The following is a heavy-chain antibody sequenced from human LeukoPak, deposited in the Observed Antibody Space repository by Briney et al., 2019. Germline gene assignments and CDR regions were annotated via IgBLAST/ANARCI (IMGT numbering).Heavy chain of an antibody. CDR1: GYTFTIYG. CDR2: ISAYNGNT. J-gene: IGHJ4*02. Sequence: GASVKVSCKASGYTFTIYGISWVRQAPGQGLEWMGWISAYNGNTNYAQKLQGRVTMTTDTSTSTAYMELRSLRSDDTAVYYCARDSYSGYDLGSDYWGQGTLVTVSS. D-gene: IGHD5-12*01. V-gene: IGHV1-18*01. CDR3: ARDSYSGYDLGSDY.